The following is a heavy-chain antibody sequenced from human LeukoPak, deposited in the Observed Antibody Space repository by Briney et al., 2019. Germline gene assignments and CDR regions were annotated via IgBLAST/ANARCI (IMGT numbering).Heavy chain of an antibody. J-gene: IGHJ4*02. V-gene: IGHV3-64*01. CDR3: ARDYYDSSGYYPSPLDY. CDR1: GFNLSSYA. CDR2: ISRNGGST. Sequence: PGGSLRLSCAASGFNLSSYAMDWGRQAPGKGVELDSAISRNGGSTYYAHSVNGRFTLSPDNSKNTLYLQIGSLRAEDMAVYYCARDYYDSSGYYPSPLDYSGQGTLVTVSS. D-gene: IGHD3-22*01.